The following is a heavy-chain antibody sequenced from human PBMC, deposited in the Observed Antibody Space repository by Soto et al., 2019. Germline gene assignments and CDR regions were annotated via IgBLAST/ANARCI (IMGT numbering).Heavy chain of an antibody. D-gene: IGHD3-22*01. CDR2: ITSSGRTT. CDR3: ARDKYYDSSGYAGIDY. V-gene: IGHV3-11*01. J-gene: IGHJ4*02. Sequence: GGSLRLSCAASGFTFSDYYMNWIRQAPGKGLEWVSYITSSGRTTYYADSVKGRFTISRDNAKNSLYLQMNSLRAEDTALYYCARDKYYDSSGYAGIDYWGQGTLVTVSS. CDR1: GFTFSDYY.